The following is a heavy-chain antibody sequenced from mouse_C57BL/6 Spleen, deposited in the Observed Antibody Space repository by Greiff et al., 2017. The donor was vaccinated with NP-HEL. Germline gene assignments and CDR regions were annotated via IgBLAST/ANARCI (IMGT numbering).Heavy chain of an antibody. J-gene: IGHJ1*03. CDR3: ARRGNYGYFDV. CDR1: GYTFTSYW. V-gene: IGHV1-64*01. Sequence: QVQLQQPGAELVKPGASVKLSCKASGYTFTSYWMHWVKQRPGQGLEWIGMIHPNSGSTNYNEKFKSKATLTVDKSSSTAYMQLSSLTSEVSAVYYCARRGNYGYFDVWGTGTTVTVSS. CDR2: IHPNSGST. D-gene: IGHD2-1*01.